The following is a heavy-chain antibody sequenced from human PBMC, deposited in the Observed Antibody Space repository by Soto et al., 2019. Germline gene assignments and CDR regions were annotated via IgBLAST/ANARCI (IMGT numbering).Heavy chain of an antibody. D-gene: IGHD4-4*01. V-gene: IGHV3-23*01. CDR2: ISGSGGST. CDR3: AKDLEHDYRVYYMDV. CDR1: GFTFSSYA. J-gene: IGHJ6*03. Sequence: GGSLRLSCAASGFTFSSYAMSWVRQAPGKGLEWVSAISGSGGSTYYADSVKGRFTISRDNSKNTLYLQMNSLRAEDTAVYYCAKDLEHDYRVYYMDVWGKGTTVTVSS.